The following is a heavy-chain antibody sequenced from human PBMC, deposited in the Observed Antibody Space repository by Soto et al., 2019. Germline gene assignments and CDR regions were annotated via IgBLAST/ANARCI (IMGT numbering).Heavy chain of an antibody. CDR2: IYYSGST. V-gene: IGHV4-30-4*01. CDR1: GGSISSGDYY. CDR3: ARAKGSGCLVS. J-gene: IGHJ4*02. Sequence: QVQLQESGPGLVKPSKTLSLTCTVSGGSISSGDYYWSWIRQPPGKGLERIAYIYYSGSTYYNPSLKSRVTISVDTSKNPFSLKLSSVTAADTAVYYCARAKGSGCLVSWGQGTLVTVSS. D-gene: IGHD3-10*01.